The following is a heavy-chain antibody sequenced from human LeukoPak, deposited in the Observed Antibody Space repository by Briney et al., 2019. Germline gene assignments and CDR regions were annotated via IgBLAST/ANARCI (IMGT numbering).Heavy chain of an antibody. CDR3: ARNLWFGESSDAFDM. CDR1: GYTLTELS. J-gene: IGHJ3*02. CDR2: FDPEHGET. D-gene: IGHD3-10*01. V-gene: IGHV1-24*01. Sequence: ASVKVSCKVSGYTLTELSMHWVRQAPGKGLEWMGGFDPEHGETVYAQKFQGRLTMTEDTSTHTAYMDMSSLRSDDTAVYYCARNLWFGESSDAFDMWGQGTMVTVSS.